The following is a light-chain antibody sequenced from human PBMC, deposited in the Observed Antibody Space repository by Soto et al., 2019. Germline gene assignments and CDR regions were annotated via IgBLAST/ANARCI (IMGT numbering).Light chain of an antibody. CDR2: EVS. CDR1: SSDVGGYNY. V-gene: IGLV2-14*01. Sequence: QSVLTQPASVSGSPGQSITISCTGTSSDVGGYNYVSWYQQHPGKAPKLMIYEVSNRPSGVSNRLSGSKSGNTASLTISGLQAEDEADYYCSSYTSSSTLVFGTGTKATV. J-gene: IGLJ1*01. CDR3: SSYTSSSTLV.